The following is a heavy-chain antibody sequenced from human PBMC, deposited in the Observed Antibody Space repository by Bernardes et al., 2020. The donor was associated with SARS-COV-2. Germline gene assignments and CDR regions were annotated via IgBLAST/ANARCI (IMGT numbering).Heavy chain of an antibody. Sequence: GGSLRLSRAASAFTFSSYGMHWVRQAPGKGLEWLAVISYDGSLKSYADSVKGRFTISRDNSKNTLYLQMNNLRPEDTAVYYCAKEPERTVTTWYFDYWGQGTLVTVSS. CDR1: AFTFSSYG. CDR2: ISYDGSLK. D-gene: IGHD4-4*01. J-gene: IGHJ4*02. CDR3: AKEPERTVTTWYFDY. V-gene: IGHV3-30*18.